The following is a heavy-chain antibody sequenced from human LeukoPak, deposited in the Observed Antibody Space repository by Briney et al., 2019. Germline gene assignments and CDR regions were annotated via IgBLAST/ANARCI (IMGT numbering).Heavy chain of an antibody. J-gene: IGHJ4*02. CDR1: GFTVSSNY. D-gene: IGHD1-26*01. Sequence: GESLRLSCAASGFTVSSNYMSWVRQAPGKGLEWVSVIYSGGSTYYADSVKGRFTISRHNSKNTLYLQMNSLRAEDTAVYYCARLVGATGEYYFDYWGQGTLVTVSS. CDR2: IYSGGST. V-gene: IGHV3-53*04. CDR3: ARLVGATGEYYFDY.